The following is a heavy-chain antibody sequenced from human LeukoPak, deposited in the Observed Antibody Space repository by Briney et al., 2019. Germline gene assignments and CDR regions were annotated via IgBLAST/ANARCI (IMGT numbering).Heavy chain of an antibody. CDR3: ARGWTAMVLSY. D-gene: IGHD5-18*01. Sequence: EGSLRRSCAASGFTFSSYSMNWVRQAPGKGLEWVSSISSSSSYIYYADSVKGRFTISRDNAKNSLYLQMNSLRAEDTAVYYCARGWTAMVLSYWGQGTLVTVSS. CDR2: ISSSSSYI. V-gene: IGHV3-21*01. J-gene: IGHJ4*02. CDR1: GFTFSSYS.